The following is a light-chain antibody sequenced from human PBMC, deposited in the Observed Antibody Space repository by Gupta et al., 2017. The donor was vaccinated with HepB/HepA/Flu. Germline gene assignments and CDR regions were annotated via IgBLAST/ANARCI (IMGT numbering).Light chain of an antibody. Sequence: DXVMTQSPDXLAVSLGERATINCKSSQSVLYSSNNKTYLAWYQQKPGQPPKLLIYWASTRESGVTVRFSGSGSGTDFTLTISSLQAEDVAVYYCQQYYSTPWTFGQGTKVEIK. J-gene: IGKJ1*01. CDR3: QQYYSTPWT. CDR2: WAS. CDR1: QSVLYSSNNKTY. V-gene: IGKV4-1*01.